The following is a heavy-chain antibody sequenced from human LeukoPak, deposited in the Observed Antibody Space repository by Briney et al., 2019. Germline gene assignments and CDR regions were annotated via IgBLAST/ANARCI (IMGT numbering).Heavy chain of an antibody. J-gene: IGHJ4*02. V-gene: IGHV4-59*01. Sequence: PSETLSLTXTVSGGSISSYYWSWIWQPPGKGLEWIGYIYYSGSTNYNPSLKSRVTISVDTSKNQFSLKLSSVTAADTAVYYCARAESQDSSGYYFSRTPSVYFDYWGQGTLVTVSS. CDR1: GGSISSYY. CDR3: ARAESQDSSGYYFSRTPSVYFDY. CDR2: IYYSGST. D-gene: IGHD3-22*01.